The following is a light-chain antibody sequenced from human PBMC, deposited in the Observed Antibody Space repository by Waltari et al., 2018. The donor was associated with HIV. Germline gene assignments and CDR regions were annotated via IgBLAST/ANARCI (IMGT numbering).Light chain of an antibody. Sequence: SYVLTQPPSVSVAPGQTARITCGGNTIGNKSVNWSQQKPGQAPVLVVYDDSDRPSGIPERFSGSNSGTTATLTISRVEAGDEADYFCQVWDSSSDLVVFGGGTKLTVL. CDR3: QVWDSSSDLVV. CDR2: DDS. J-gene: IGLJ2*01. V-gene: IGLV3-21*02. CDR1: TIGNKS.